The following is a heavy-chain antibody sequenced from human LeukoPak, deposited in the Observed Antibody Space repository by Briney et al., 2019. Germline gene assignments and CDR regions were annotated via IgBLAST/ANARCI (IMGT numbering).Heavy chain of an antibody. CDR2: IGTAGEI. D-gene: IGHD6-13*01. Sequence: GGSLRLSCAASGFTFRSYDMHWIRQATGKGLEWVSGIGTAGEIYYPGSVKGRFTISRENAKNSLYLQMNSLRAGDTAVYYCARAAYSSTWYSRYFDLWGRGTLVTVSS. CDR3: ARAAYSSTWYSRYFDL. J-gene: IGHJ2*01. CDR1: GFTFRSYD. V-gene: IGHV3-13*01.